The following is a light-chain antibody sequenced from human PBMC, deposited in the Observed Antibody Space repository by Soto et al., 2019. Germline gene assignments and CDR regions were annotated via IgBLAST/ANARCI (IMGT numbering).Light chain of an antibody. Sequence: EIVLTQSPGTLSLSPGERAILSCRASQSVDNHYIAWFQQKPGQAPRLLIYGTSTRPPGIPDRFSGSGSGTDFTLTISRLEPEDFAVYYCQHYGRSPPWTFGQGTKVEIK. CDR1: QSVDNHY. CDR2: GTS. V-gene: IGKV3-20*01. J-gene: IGKJ1*01. CDR3: QHYGRSPPWT.